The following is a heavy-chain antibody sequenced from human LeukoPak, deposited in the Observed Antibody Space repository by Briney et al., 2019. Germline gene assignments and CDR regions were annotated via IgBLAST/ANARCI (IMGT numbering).Heavy chain of an antibody. D-gene: IGHD6-6*01. CDR3: ARADSSIAARLSRSSIFNYCYYMDV. J-gene: IGHJ6*03. CDR2: IKQDGSEK. CDR1: GFTFNSYG. Sequence: GTSLRLSCAASGFTFNSYGMSWVRQAPGKGLEWVANIKQDGSEKYYVDSVKGRFTISRDNAKNSLYLQMNSLRAEDTAVYYCARADSSIAARLSRSSIFNYCYYMDVWGKGTTVTVSS. V-gene: IGHV3-7*01.